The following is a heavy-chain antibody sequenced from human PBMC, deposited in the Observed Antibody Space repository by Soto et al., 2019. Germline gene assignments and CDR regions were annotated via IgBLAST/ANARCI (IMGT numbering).Heavy chain of an antibody. V-gene: IGHV3-48*01. D-gene: IGHD2-2*01. CDR3: TGYCSSTSCHPLY. CDR2: ISSSSSSI. Sequence: EVPVVESGGGLVQPGGSLRLSCAASGFTFSSYSMNWVRQAPGKGLEWVSYISSSSSSIYYADSVKGRFTISRDNAKKSLYLQMNSLRAEDTAVYYCTGYCSSTSCHPLYWGQGTLVTVSS. J-gene: IGHJ4*01. CDR1: GFTFSSYS.